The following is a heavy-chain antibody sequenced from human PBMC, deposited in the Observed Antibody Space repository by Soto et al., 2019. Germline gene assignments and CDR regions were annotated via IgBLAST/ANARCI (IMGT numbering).Heavy chain of an antibody. D-gene: IGHD3-22*01. V-gene: IGHV4-39*02. CDR2: IYYSGST. J-gene: IGHJ5*02. CDR3: ARHKTTMLTVVSAFDP. Sequence: PSETLSLTCTVSGGSIRSNSYYWGWIRQPPGKGLEWIGNIYYSGSTFYNPALKSRVTFSVDTSKNHFSLKLSSVTAADTAVYYCARHKTTMLTVVSAFDPWGQGTRVTVSS. CDR1: GGSIRSNSYY.